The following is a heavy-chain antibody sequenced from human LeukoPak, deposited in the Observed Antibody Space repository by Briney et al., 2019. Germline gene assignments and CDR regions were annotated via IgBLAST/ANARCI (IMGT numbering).Heavy chain of an antibody. Sequence: GGSLRLSCAASGFTFSSYSMNWVRQAPGKGLEWVSYISSSSSTIYYADSVKGRFTISRDNAKNSLYLQMNSLRAEDTAVYFCARDSYYYGDLANSYYFYYYMDVWGKGTTVTISS. CDR1: GFTFSSYS. CDR3: ARDSYYYGDLANSYYFYYYMDV. CDR2: ISSSSSTI. D-gene: IGHD4-17*01. J-gene: IGHJ6*03. V-gene: IGHV3-48*01.